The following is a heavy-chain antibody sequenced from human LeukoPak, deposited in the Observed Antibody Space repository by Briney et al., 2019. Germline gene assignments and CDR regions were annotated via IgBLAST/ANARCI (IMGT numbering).Heavy chain of an antibody. CDR3: AHRRDSSGYQYRYWFAP. J-gene: IGHJ5*02. CDR1: GFSLTTSGVG. CDR2: INWDDQK. D-gene: IGHD3-22*01. Sequence: SGPTLVKPTQTLTLTCTFSGFSLTTSGVGVGWIRQPPGTAREWLALINWDDQKVYSPSLQSRLSITKDTSKKQVVLTMANVDPVDTATYYCAHRRDSSGYQYRYWFAPWGQGTLVTVSS. V-gene: IGHV2-5*02.